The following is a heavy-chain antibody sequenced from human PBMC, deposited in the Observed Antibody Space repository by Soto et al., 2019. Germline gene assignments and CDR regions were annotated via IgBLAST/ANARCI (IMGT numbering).Heavy chain of an antibody. CDR2: ISYDGSNK. CDR1: GFTFSSYG. CDR3: AKDGRRATHTYFAF. V-gene: IGHV3-30*18. J-gene: IGHJ4*02. Sequence: GGSLRLSCAASGFTFSSYGMHWVRQAPGKGLEWVAVISYDGSNKYYADSVKGRFTISRDNSKNTLYLQMNSLRAEDTVVFYCAKDGRRATHTYFAFWGQGPLVPVSS.